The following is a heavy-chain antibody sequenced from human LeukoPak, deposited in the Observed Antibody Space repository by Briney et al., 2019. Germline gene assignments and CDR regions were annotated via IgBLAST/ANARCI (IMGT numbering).Heavy chain of an antibody. CDR2: ISYDGRNK. CDR3: AKGGRSSGLGFDY. V-gene: IGHV3-30*04. J-gene: IGHJ4*02. Sequence: GRSLRLSCAASGFTFSSYAMHWVRQAPGKGLEWVAVISYDGRNKYYADFVKGRFTISRDNSKNTLYLQMNSLRAEDTAVYYCAKGGRSSGLGFDYWGQGTLVTVSS. D-gene: IGHD3-22*01. CDR1: GFTFSSYA.